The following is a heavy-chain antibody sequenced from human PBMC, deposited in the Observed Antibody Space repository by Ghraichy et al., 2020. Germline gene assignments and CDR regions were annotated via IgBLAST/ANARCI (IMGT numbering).Heavy chain of an antibody. CDR3: ASKDYFNSGTYYIPFFDY. V-gene: IGHV3-48*02. Sequence: SSISSSSSTISYADSVKGRFTISRDNAKNSLYLQMNNLRDEDTAVYYCASKDYFNSGTYYIPFFDYWGKG. D-gene: IGHD3-10*01. CDR2: ISSSSSTI. J-gene: IGHJ4*02.